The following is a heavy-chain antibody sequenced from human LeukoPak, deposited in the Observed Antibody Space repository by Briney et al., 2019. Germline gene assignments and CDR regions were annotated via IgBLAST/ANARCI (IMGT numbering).Heavy chain of an antibody. Sequence: SVKVSCKASGGTFSSYAISWVRQAPGQGLEWMGRIIPILGVANYAQKFQGGVTITADKSTSTAYMELSSLRSEDTAVYYCARGTTTPSGGLYWGQGTLVTVSS. V-gene: IGHV1-69*04. CDR1: GGTFSSYA. J-gene: IGHJ4*02. D-gene: IGHD2/OR15-2a*01. CDR3: ARGTTTPSGGLY. CDR2: IIPILGVA.